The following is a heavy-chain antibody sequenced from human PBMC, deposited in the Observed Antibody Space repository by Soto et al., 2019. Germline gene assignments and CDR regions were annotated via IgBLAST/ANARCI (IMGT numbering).Heavy chain of an antibody. D-gene: IGHD3-10*01. V-gene: IGHV1-3*05. CDR2: INAGNGNT. CDR3: ARDRGTSNFGFDP. J-gene: IGHJ5*02. Sequence: QVQLVQSGAEEKKPGASVKVSCKASGYTFTSYAMHWVRQAPGQRLEWMGWINAGNGNTKYSQKFQGRVTITRDTSASTAYMALSSLRSEDTAVYYCARDRGTSNFGFDPRGQGTLVPXS. CDR1: GYTFTSYA.